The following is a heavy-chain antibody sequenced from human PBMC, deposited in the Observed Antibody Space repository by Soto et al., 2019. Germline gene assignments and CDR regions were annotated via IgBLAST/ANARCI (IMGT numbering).Heavy chain of an antibody. CDR3: TRLITPLDY. CDR2: IRSKVNNLET. Sequence: EVQLVESGGGLVQPGGSLKLSCAASGFTFSDSTMHWVRQTSGRGLEWLGRIRSKVNNLETVYAASVKGRFNISRDDSKNTAYLQLNSLKTEDTDVYSCTRLITPLDYWGRGTLVTVSS. J-gene: IGHJ4*02. V-gene: IGHV3-73*02. D-gene: IGHD3-16*01. CDR1: GFTFSDST.